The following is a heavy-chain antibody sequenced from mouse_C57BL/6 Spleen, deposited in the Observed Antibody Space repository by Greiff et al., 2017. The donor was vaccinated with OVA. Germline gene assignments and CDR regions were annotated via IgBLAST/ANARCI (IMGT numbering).Heavy chain of an antibody. Sequence: EVNVVESEGGLVQPGSSMKLSCTASGFTFSDYYMAWVRQVPEKGLEWVANINYDGSSTYYLDSLKSRFIISRDNAKNILYLQMSSLKSEDTATYYCARGSNYYFDYWGQGTTLTVSS. V-gene: IGHV5-16*01. J-gene: IGHJ2*01. CDR2: INYDGSST. CDR1: GFTFSDYY. CDR3: ARGSNYYFDY.